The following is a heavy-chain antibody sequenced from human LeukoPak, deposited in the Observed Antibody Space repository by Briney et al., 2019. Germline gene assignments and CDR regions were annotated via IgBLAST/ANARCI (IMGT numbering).Heavy chain of an antibody. D-gene: IGHD1-1*01. V-gene: IGHV1-3*01. CDR1: GYTFTSYA. CDR3: ARGSHWNDEGGWFDP. J-gene: IGHJ5*02. CDR2: INAGNGNT. Sequence: ASVKVSCKASGYTFTSYAMHWVRQAPGQRLEWMGWINAGNGNTKYSQKFQGRVTITRDTSASTAYMELSSLRSEDTAVYYCARGSHWNDEGGWFDPWGQGTLVTVSS.